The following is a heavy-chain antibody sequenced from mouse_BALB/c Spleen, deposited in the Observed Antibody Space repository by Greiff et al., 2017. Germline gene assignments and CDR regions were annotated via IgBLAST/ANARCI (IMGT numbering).Heavy chain of an antibody. D-gene: IGHD2-3*01. J-gene: IGHJ3*01. Sequence: VQLQESGAELVKPGASVKLSCKASGYTFTSYYMYWVKQRPGQGLEWIGEINPSNGGTNFNEKFKSKATLTVDKSSSTAYMQLSSLTSEDSAVYYCTRSDDGSWFAYWGQGTLVTVSA. CDR3: TRSDDGSWFAY. CDR2: INPSNGGT. CDR1: GYTFTSYY. V-gene: IGHV1S81*02.